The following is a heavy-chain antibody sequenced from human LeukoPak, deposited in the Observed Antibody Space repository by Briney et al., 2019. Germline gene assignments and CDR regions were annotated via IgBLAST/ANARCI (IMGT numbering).Heavy chain of an antibody. D-gene: IGHD1-14*01. J-gene: IGHJ5*02. CDR3: ARSRKNWFDP. Sequence: PSETLSLTCAVYGGSLSGYYWSWIRQPPGKGLEWIGEINHSGSTNYNPSLKSRVTISVDTSKNQFSLKLSSVTAADTAVYYCARSRKNWFDPWGQGTLVTVSS. V-gene: IGHV4-34*01. CDR2: INHSGST. CDR1: GGSLSGYY.